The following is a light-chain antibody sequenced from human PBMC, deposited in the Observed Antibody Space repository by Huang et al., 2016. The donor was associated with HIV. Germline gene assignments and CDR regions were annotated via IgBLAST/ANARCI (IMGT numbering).Light chain of an antibody. J-gene: IGKJ1*01. V-gene: IGKV2-28*01. CDR3: MQGLLTPWT. Sequence: DIVMTQSPLSLPVTPGEPASISCRSSESLLHSNGYNYLDWYLQKPGQSPQLLIYLGSNRASEVPDRFSGSGSGTDFTLKISRVEAEDVGVYYCMQGLLTPWTFGQGTKVEIK. CDR2: LGS. CDR1: ESLLHSNGYNY.